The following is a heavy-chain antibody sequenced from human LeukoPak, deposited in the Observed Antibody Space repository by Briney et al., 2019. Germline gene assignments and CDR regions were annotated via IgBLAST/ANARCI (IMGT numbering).Heavy chain of an antibody. CDR3: ASSRSGWIYFDY. CDR2: ISYDGNNK. J-gene: IGHJ4*02. CDR1: GFTFSSYS. V-gene: IGHV3-30*03. Sequence: GGSLRLSCAASGFTFSSYSMNWVRQAPGKGLEWVAVISYDGNNKYYADSVKGRFTISRDNSKNTLYLQMSSLRVEDTAVYYCASSRSGWIYFDYWGQGTLVTVSS. D-gene: IGHD6-19*01.